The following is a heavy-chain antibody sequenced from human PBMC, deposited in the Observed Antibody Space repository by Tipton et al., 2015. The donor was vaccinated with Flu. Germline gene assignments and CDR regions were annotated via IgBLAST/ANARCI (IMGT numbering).Heavy chain of an antibody. Sequence: LSCTVSGGSISSFYWSWIRQPPGKGLEWIGYIYSSARTNYNSSLESRVTISVDTSKNQFSLNLSSVTAADTAVCYCARDTFRYCSGASCLSDYYYYGMDVWGQGTTVTVSS. J-gene: IGHJ6*02. CDR2: IYSSART. D-gene: IGHD2-15*01. V-gene: IGHV4-59*01. CDR1: GGSISSFY. CDR3: ARDTFRYCSGASCLSDYYYYGMDV.